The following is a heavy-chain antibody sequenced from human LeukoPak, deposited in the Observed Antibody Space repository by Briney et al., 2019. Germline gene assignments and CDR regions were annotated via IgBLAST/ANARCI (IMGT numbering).Heavy chain of an antibody. V-gene: IGHV2-5*02. CDR2: IFWDDDR. D-gene: IGHD3-10*01. CDR1: GFSLSTSGVG. CDR3: AHRRSWTYFNY. J-gene: IGHJ4*02. Sequence: SGPTLVNPTQTLTLTCTFSGFSLSTSGVGVGWIRQPPGKALEWLAVIFWDDDRRYSPSLKSRLNITKDTSKNQVDLTMANMDPVDTATYYCAHRRSWTYFNYWGQGSLVTVSS.